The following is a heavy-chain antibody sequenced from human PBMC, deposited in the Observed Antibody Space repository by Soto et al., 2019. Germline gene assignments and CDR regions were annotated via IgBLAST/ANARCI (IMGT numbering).Heavy chain of an antibody. CDR1: GYNFISYA. D-gene: IGHD5-18*01. Sequence: GASMKVSCKASGYNFISYAMNWVRQAPGQRLEWMGWINAGNGNTKYSQKFQGRVTITRDTSASTGYMELSSLRSEDTAVYYCARDPGYSYGYNWGQGTLVTVSS. CDR3: ARDPGYSYGYN. CDR2: INAGNGNT. V-gene: IGHV1-3*01. J-gene: IGHJ4*02.